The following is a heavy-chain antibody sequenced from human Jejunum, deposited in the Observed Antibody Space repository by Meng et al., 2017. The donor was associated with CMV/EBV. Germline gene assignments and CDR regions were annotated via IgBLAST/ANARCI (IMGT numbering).Heavy chain of an antibody. V-gene: IGHV1-2*02. J-gene: IGHJ5*02. CDR2: NNPNSGGT. Sequence: ATEENFTGDKKHWVRQGPGQGLEGRGGNNPNSGGTNYALKFQGRVTRTRDTSISTAYVELDRLRSDDTAIYDGARARPYLNWFDPWGQGTLVTVSS. CDR1: EENFTGDK. D-gene: IGHD2-8*01. CDR3: ARARPYLNWFDP.